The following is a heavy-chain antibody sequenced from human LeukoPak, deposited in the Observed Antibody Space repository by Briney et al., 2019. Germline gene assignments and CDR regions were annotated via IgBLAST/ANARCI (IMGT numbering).Heavy chain of an antibody. J-gene: IGHJ4*02. CDR1: GYTFTGYY. D-gene: IGHD5-18*01. Sequence: ASVKVSCKASGYTFTGYYIHWVRQAPGQGLEWMGWINPNSGGTNYAQKFQGRVTMTRDTSISTAYMELSRLRSDDTAVYCCAGRGYSYGILMYYFDYWGQGTLVTVSS. CDR2: INPNSGGT. CDR3: AGRGYSYGILMYYFDY. V-gene: IGHV1-2*02.